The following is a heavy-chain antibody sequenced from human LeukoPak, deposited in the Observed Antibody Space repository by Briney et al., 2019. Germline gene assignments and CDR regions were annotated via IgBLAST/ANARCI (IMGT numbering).Heavy chain of an antibody. CDR1: GVSISSYY. D-gene: IGHD5-18*01. CDR2: IYYSGST. Sequence: PSETLSLTCTVSGVSISSYYWSWIRQPPGKGLEWIGDIYYSGSTNYNPSLKSRVTISVDTSKNQFSLKLSSVTAADTAVYYCARGIQLDYWGQGTLVTVSS. J-gene: IGHJ4*02. V-gene: IGHV4-59*01. CDR3: ARGIQLDY.